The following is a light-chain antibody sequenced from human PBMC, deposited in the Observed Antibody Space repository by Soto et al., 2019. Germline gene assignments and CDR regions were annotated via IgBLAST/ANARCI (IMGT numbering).Light chain of an antibody. Sequence: QSALTQPPSVSGSPGQSVTISCTGTSSDVGSYNRVSWYQQPPGTAPKLMIYEVSNRPSGVPDRFSGSKSGNTASLTISGLQAEDEADYYCSSYTSSSTFVVFRTGTKVTVL. J-gene: IGLJ1*01. V-gene: IGLV2-18*02. CDR2: EVS. CDR1: SSDVGSYNR. CDR3: SSYTSSSTFVV.